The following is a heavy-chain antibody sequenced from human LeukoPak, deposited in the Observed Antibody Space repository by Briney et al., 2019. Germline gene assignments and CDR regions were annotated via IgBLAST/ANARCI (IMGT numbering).Heavy chain of an antibody. V-gene: IGHV4-39*01. CDR2: IYYSGST. J-gene: IGHJ6*03. CDR3: ARLYRNDFWSGFDYYYMDV. D-gene: IGHD3-3*01. CDR1: GGSISSSSYY. Sequence: SETLSLTRTVSGGSISSSSYYWGWIRQPPGKGLEWIGSIYYSGSTYYNPSLKSRVTISVDTSKNQFSLKLSSVTAADTAVYYCARLYRNDFWSGFDYYYMDVWGKGTTVTVSS.